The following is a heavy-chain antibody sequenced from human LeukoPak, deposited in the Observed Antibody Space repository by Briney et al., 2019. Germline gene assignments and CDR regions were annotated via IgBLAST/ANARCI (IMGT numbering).Heavy chain of an antibody. CDR2: ISWDGGST. V-gene: IGHV3-43*01. D-gene: IGHD2-15*01. J-gene: IGHJ4*02. Sequence: PGGSLRLSCAASGFTFDDYTMHWVRQAPGKGLEWVSLISWDGGSTYYADSVKGRFTISRDNSKNSLYLQMNSLRTEDTALYYCAKDKRSGMTFDYWGQGTLVTVSS. CDR1: GFTFDDYT. CDR3: AKDKRSGMTFDY.